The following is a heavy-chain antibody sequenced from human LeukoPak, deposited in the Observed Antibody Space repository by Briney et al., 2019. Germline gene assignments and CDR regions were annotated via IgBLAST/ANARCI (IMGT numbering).Heavy chain of an antibody. CDR2: IKQDGREK. D-gene: IGHD5-24*01. J-gene: IGHJ4*02. CDR3: ARETEMANLDY. V-gene: IGHV3-7*04. CDR1: GFTFSSYW. Sequence: PGGSLRLSCTASGFTFSSYWMNWVRQAPGKGLEWVGNIKQDGREKYYVDSVKGRFTISRDNAKKSLYLQMNSLRAEDTAVYYCARETEMANLDYWGQGTLVTVSS.